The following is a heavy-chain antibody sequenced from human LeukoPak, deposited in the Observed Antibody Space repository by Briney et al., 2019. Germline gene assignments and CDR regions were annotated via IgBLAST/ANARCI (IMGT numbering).Heavy chain of an antibody. CDR1: GGSISSYY. D-gene: IGHD2/OR15-2a*01. J-gene: IGHJ4*02. CDR2: ISDIASI. CDR3: AGHHPRNTVDF. V-gene: IGHV4-59*08. Sequence: SETLSHTCCVSGGSISSYYWSWIRQPPGKGLEWIAYISDIASINYNPSPKSRVTISLDTSKNQFSLKLSSVTAADTTVYYCAGHHPRNTVDFWGQGTLVTVSS.